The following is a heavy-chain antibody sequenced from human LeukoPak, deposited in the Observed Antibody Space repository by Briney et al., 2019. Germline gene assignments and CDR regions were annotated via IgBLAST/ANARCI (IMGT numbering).Heavy chain of an antibody. CDR2: IYPGDSDT. D-gene: IGHD3-22*01. Sequence: GESLKISCKGSGYMFTSDCIGWVRQMPGKGLEWMGIIYPGDSDTRYSPSFQGQITISADRSISTAYLQWSSLKASDTAMYYCARHASHYDSSGYPFDYWGQGTLVTVSS. CDR1: GYMFTSDC. J-gene: IGHJ4*02. V-gene: IGHV5-51*01. CDR3: ARHASHYDSSGYPFDY.